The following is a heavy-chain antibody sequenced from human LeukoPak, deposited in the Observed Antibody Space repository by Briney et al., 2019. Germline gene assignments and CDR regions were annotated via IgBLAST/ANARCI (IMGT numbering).Heavy chain of an antibody. CDR1: GFTVSSNY. D-gene: IGHD1-26*01. CDR3: AREWREAQKDAFDF. CDR2: IYSGGNT. Sequence: GGSLRLSCAASGFTVSSNYMTWVRQAPGKGLEWVSVIYSGGNTFYADSVKGRFAISRDNFKNTLYLQMNSLRAEDSGVYYCAREWREAQKDAFDFWGQGTMVTVSS. J-gene: IGHJ3*01. V-gene: IGHV3-66*01.